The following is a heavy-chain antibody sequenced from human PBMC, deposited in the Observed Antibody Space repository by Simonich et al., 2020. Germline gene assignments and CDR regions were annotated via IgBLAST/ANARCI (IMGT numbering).Heavy chain of an antibody. J-gene: IGHJ3*02. V-gene: IGHV1-2*06. CDR3: ARVFREYSSSSGAFDI. Sequence: QVQLVQSGAEVKKPGASVKVSCKASGYTFTGYYMHWVRQAPGQGLEWMGRINPNSGGTNYAQKFQGRVTMTRNTSINTAYMELSRLRSDDTAVYYCARVFREYSSSSGAFDIWGQGTMVTVSS. CDR2: INPNSGGT. D-gene: IGHD6-6*01. CDR1: GYTFTGYY.